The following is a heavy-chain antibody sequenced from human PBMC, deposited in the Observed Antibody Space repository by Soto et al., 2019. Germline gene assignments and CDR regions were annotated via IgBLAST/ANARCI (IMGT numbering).Heavy chain of an antibody. J-gene: IGHJ6*03. CDR2: INPNSGNT. V-gene: IGHV1-8*02. CDR1: GYTFTSYA. CDR3: ARSKGGVRFVPFYYYYYMDV. D-gene: IGHD3-3*01. Sequence: GASVKVSCKASGYTFTSYAMRCVRQAPGQRLEWMGWINPNSGNTGYAQKFQGRVTMTRNTSISTAYMELSSLRSEDTAVYYCARSKGGVRFVPFYYYYYMDVWGKGTTVTVSS.